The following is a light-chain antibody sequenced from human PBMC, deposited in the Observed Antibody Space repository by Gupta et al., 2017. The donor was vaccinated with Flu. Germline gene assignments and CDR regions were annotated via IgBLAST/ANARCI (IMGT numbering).Light chain of an antibody. CDR3: MQSLSFLSIT. Sequence: DIVLTQSPLSLSVTPGQQASISCKSSQSLLHSDGKTYLYWYLQKPGQPPQLLIYAVSTRFSGVSDRCSGSVSGTDFTLKISRVEAEDVGIYYCMQSLSFLSITFGQGTRLEIK. J-gene: IGKJ5*01. CDR2: AVS. V-gene: IGKV2D-29*01. CDR1: QSLLHSDGKTY.